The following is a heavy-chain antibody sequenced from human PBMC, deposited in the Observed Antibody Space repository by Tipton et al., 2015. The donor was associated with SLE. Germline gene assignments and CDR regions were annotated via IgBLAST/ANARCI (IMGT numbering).Heavy chain of an antibody. J-gene: IGHJ3*02. CDR3: ARDKDGNAFDI. CDR2: ISSSSSYI. CDR1: GFSFSSYS. D-gene: IGHD1-26*01. Sequence: SLRLSCAASGFSFSSYSMNWVRQGPGKGLEWVSYISSSSSYIYYADSVKGRFTISRDNAKNSLYLQMNSLRAEDTAVYYCARDKDGNAFDIWGQGSMVPVSS. V-gene: IGHV3-21*05.